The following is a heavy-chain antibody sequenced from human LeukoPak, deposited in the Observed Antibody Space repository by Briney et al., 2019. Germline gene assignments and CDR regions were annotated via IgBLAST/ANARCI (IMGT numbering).Heavy chain of an antibody. CDR2: ISGSGGST. CDR1: GFTFSSYA. V-gene: IGHV3-23*01. Sequence: GGSLRLSCAASGFTFSSYAMSWVRQAPGKGLEWVSAISGSGGSTYYADSVKGRFTISRDNSKNSLYLQMNSLRAEDTAVYYCTRDMGGTYFDYWGQGTLVTVSS. D-gene: IGHD1-26*01. J-gene: IGHJ4*02. CDR3: TRDMGGTYFDY.